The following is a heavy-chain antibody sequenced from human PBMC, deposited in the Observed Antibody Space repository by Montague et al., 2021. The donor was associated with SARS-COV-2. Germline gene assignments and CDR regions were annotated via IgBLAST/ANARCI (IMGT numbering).Heavy chain of an antibody. CDR1: GGSISSSSYY. J-gene: IGHJ5*02. CDR2: INHSGST. V-gene: IGHV4-39*07. Sequence: SETLSLTCTVSGGSISSSSYYWGWIRQPPGKGLEWIGEINHSGSTNYNPSLKSRVTISVDTSKNQFSLKLSSVTAADTAVYYCARTLHDYIWGGYRSPYWFDPWGQGTLVTVSS. D-gene: IGHD3-16*02. CDR3: ARTLHDYIWGGYRSPYWFDP.